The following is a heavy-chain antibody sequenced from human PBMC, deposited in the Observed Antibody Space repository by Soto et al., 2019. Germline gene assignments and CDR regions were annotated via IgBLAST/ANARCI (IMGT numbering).Heavy chain of an antibody. V-gene: IGHV4-4*02. J-gene: IGHJ3*02. Sequence: QVQLQESGPGLVKPSGTLSLTCAVSGGSISSSNWWSWVRQPPGKGLAWIGEIYHSGSTNYNPSLKSRVTISVDKSKNQFSLKLSSVTAADTAVYYCAREHPFDSSSSWVGSGAFDIWGQGTMVTVSS. CDR2: IYHSGST. D-gene: IGHD6-6*01. CDR3: AREHPFDSSSSWVGSGAFDI. CDR1: GGSISSSNW.